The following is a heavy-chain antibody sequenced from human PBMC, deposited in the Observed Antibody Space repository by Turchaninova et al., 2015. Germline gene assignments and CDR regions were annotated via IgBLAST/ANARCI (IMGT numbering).Heavy chain of an antibody. CDR3: ASAAVRDGYTYGAFDI. CDR2: IYHSGST. J-gene: IGHJ3*02. CDR1: GCSISSSSYH. V-gene: IGHV4-39*01. Sequence: QLQLQESGPGLVKPSETLSLPCTVSGCSISSSSYHWGWIRQPPGKGLEWIGSIYHSGSTYHNPPLKSRVTISVDTSKNQFSLNLSSVTAADTAVYYCASAAVRDGYTYGAFDIWGQGTMATVSS. D-gene: IGHD5-24*01.